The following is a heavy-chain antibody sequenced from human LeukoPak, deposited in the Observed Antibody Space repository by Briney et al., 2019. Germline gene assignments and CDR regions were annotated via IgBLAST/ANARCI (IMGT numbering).Heavy chain of an antibody. Sequence: PSETLSLTCTVSGGSISSHCWTWLRKPPGKGLEWIGYMDHSGSTNYNPSLKSRVTISVDTSKNQFSLKLSSVTAADTAVYYCARSSPSWGYYYGMDVWGQGTKVTVSS. J-gene: IGHJ6*02. D-gene: IGHD2-2*01. CDR1: GGSISSHC. V-gene: IGHV4-59*11. CDR3: ARSSPSWGYYYGMDV. CDR2: MDHSGST.